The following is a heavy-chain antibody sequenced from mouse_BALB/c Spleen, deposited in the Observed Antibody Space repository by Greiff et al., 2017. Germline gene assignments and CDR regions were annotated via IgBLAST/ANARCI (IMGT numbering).Heavy chain of an antibody. D-gene: IGHD2-1*01. CDR2: IYPYNGGT. CDR1: GYTFTDYN. V-gene: IGHV1S29*02. CDR3: NYGNYRTWFAY. J-gene: IGHJ3*01. Sequence: EVKLMESGPELVKPGASVKISCKASGYTFTDYNMHWVKQSHGKSLEWIGYIYPYNGGTGYNQKFKSKATLTVDNSSSTAYMELRSLTSEDSAVYYCNYGNYRTWFAYWGQGTLVTVSA.